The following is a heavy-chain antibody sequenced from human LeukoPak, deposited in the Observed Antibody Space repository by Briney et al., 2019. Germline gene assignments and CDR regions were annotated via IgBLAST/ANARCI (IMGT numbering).Heavy chain of an antibody. CDR1: GFTFSSYS. D-gene: IGHD3-9*01. J-gene: IGHJ4*02. V-gene: IGHV3-48*01. CDR3: ARDLYDILTGYYDPGDY. CDR2: ISSSSSTI. Sequence: GGSLRLSCAASGFTFSSYSMNWVRQAPGKGLEWVSYISSSSSTIYYADSVKGRFTISRDNAKNSLYLQMNSLRAEDTAVYYCARDLYDILTGYYDPGDYWGQGTLVTVSS.